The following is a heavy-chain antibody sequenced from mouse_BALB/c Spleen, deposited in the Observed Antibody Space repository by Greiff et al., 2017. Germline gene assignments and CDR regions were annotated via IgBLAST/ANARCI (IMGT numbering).Heavy chain of an antibody. CDR3: AREARNYDGYYVPWFAY. D-gene: IGHD2-3*01. CDR1: GYTFTSYW. J-gene: IGHJ3*01. CDR2: INPSTGYT. Sequence: QVQLQQSGAELAKPGASVKMSCKASGYTFTSYWMHWVKQRPGQGLEWIGYINPSTGYTEYNQKFKDKATLTADKSSSTAYMQLSSLTSEDSAVYYCAREARNYDGYYVPWFAYWGQGTLVTVSA. V-gene: IGHV1-7*01.